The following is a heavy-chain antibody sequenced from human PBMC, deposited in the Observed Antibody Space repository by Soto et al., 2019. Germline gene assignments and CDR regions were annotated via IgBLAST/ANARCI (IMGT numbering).Heavy chain of an antibody. D-gene: IGHD3-10*01. J-gene: IGHJ5*02. CDR3: ARHFFGSPFDP. V-gene: IGHV4-59*08. CDR1: GGSLSPYY. Sequence: PSETLSLTCTVSGGSLSPYYWSWIRQSPERGLEWIGYVFYSGDTNYNPSLQSRVTISVDTSMNHFSLKLTSVTAADTAVYYCARHFFGSPFDPWRPGILDTVSS. CDR2: VFYSGDT.